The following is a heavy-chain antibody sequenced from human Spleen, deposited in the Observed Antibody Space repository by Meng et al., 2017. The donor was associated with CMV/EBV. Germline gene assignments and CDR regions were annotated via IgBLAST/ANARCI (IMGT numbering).Heavy chain of an antibody. CDR2: ISVYHGNT. CDR1: GYSFMNHG. D-gene: IGHD3-16*01. Sequence: ASVKVSCKASGYSFMNHGISWIRQAPGQGLEWMGWISVYHGNTNYAQKFQGRVTMTTDTSTSAAYMELRTLRSDDTAMYYCARADRYDPRGWFDPWGQGTLVTVSS. J-gene: IGHJ5*02. CDR3: ARADRYDPRGWFDP. V-gene: IGHV1-18*01.